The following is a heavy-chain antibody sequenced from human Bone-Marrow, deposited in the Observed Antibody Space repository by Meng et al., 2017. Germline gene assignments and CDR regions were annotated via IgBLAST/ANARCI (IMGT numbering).Heavy chain of an antibody. V-gene: IGHV1-2*06. CDR3: ARGTRITIFGVVISLFPWFDP. CDR2: INPNSGGT. Sequence: ASVKVSCKASGYTFTGYYMHWVRQAPGQGLEWMGRINPNSGGTNYAQKFQGRVTMTRDTFISTAYMELSRLRSDDTAVYYGARGTRITIFGVVISLFPWFDPWGQGTLVTVSS. J-gene: IGHJ5*02. CDR1: GYTFTGYY. D-gene: IGHD3-3*01.